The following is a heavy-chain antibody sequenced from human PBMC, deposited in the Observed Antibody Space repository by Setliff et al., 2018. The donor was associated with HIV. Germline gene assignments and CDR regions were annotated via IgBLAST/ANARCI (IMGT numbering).Heavy chain of an antibody. J-gene: IGHJ4*02. CDR2: ISSSSRYT. V-gene: IGHV3-11*05. CDR3: ARDRWGGAYRYYFDS. D-gene: IGHD1-26*01. Sequence: PGGSLRLSCAASGFSFSDYYMTWIRQAPGKGLEWVSHISSSSRYTNYADSVKGRFTISRDNAKNSVYLQVNSLRAEDTAVYYCARDRWGGAYRYYFDSWGQGTLVTVSS. CDR1: GFSFSDYY.